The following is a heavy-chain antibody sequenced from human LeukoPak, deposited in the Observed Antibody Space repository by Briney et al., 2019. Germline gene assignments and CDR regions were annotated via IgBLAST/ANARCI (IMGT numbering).Heavy chain of an antibody. CDR3: ARDFNGDYPDY. V-gene: IGHV4-61*02. CDR1: GGSISSGNYN. J-gene: IGHJ4*02. D-gene: IGHD4-17*01. Sequence: SETLSLTCTVSGGSISSGNYNWSWNRQPAGKGLEWIGRIYTSGSTNYNPSLKSRVTISVDTSKNQFSLKLTSVTAADTAVYYCARDFNGDYPDYWGQGTLVTVSS. CDR2: IYTSGST.